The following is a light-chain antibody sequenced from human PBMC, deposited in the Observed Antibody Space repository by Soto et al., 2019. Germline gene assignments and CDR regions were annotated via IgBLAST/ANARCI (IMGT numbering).Light chain of an antibody. J-gene: IGKJ1*01. CDR2: SVS. V-gene: IGKV1-39*01. CDR1: QNISRF. CDR3: QQSYGPPPT. Sequence: DIQMTQSPSSLSASVGDRVTMTCRSSQNISRFLNWYQQKQGKAPNLLIYSVSSLRTGVPSRFSGSGSGTDFTLTISSLQPEDFATYFCQQSYGPPPTFGQGTKVEIK.